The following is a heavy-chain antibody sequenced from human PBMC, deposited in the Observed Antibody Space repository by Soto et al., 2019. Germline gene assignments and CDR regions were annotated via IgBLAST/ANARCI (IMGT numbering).Heavy chain of an antibody. CDR2: ISWSSNII. CDR1: GFKFEDYA. V-gene: IGHV3-9*01. Sequence: SGGSLRLSCTASGFKFEDYAMHWVRQVPGKGLEWVSGISWSSNIIEYADSVRGRFTIARDNGKKTLYLQMNNLRPEDTAYYYCAKGPYSSGWYWDHWGQGTLVTVSS. D-gene: IGHD6-19*01. J-gene: IGHJ4*02. CDR3: AKGPYSSGWYWDH.